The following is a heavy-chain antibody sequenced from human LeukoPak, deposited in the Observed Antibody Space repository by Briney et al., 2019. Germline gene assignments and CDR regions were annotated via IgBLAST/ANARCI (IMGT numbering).Heavy chain of an antibody. J-gene: IGHJ4*02. D-gene: IGHD2-2*01. Sequence: SETLSLTCTVSGGSISSGGYYWSWIRQHPGKGLEWIGYIYYSGSTYYSPSLKSRVTISVDRSKSQFSLKLSSVTAADTAVYYCARVYCSSTSCYVVYWGQGTLVTVSS. CDR2: IYYSGST. V-gene: IGHV4-31*03. CDR1: GGSISSGGYY. CDR3: ARVYCSSTSCYVVY.